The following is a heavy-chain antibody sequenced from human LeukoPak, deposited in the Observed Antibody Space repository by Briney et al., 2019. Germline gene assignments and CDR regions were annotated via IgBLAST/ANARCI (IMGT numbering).Heavy chain of an antibody. D-gene: IGHD3-22*01. CDR3: ARDRDSSGYYYYYYGMDV. CDR1: RITFSSYA. CDR2: ISGSGGST. Sequence: PGGSLRLSCAASRITFSSYAMAWVRQAPGKGLEWVSAISGSGGSTYYADSVKGRFTISRDNSRKTLFLQMNSLRAEDTAVYYCARDRDSSGYYYYYYGMDVWGQGTTVTVSS. J-gene: IGHJ6*02. V-gene: IGHV3-23*01.